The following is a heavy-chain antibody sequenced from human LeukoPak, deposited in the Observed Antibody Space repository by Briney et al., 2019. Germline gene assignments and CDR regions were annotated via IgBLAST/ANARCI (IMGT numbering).Heavy chain of an antibody. CDR3: AKDNYDFWSGTFDY. J-gene: IGHJ4*02. CDR2: IKKDGSEK. V-gene: IGHV3-7*01. CDR1: GFIFSNYW. Sequence: GGSLRLSCAASGFIFSNYWMNWVRQTPGKGLEWVANIKKDGSEKYYVDSVRGRFTISRDNVKNSLYLQMNSLRAEDTAVYYCAKDNYDFWSGTFDYWGQGTLVTVSS. D-gene: IGHD3-3*01.